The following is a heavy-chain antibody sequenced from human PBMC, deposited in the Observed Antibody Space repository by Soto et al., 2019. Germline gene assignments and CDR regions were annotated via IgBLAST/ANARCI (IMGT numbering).Heavy chain of an antibody. J-gene: IGHJ6*02. D-gene: IGHD2-2*01. CDR2: TYYRSKWYN. CDR3: ARVVSYQLREAYCGMDV. V-gene: IGHV6-1*01. CDR1: GDSVSSNSAA. Sequence: SQTLSLTCAISGDSVSSNSAAWNWIRQSPSRGLGWLGRTYYRSKWYNDYAVSVKSRITINPDTSKNQFSLQLNSVTPEDTAVYYCARVVSYQLREAYCGMDVRGPATIVTVS.